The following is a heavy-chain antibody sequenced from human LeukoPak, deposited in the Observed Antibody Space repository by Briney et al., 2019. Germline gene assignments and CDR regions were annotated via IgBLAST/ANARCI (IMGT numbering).Heavy chain of an antibody. J-gene: IGHJ4*02. CDR1: GFTFSSYW. CDR2: MRYDGSEK. V-gene: IGHV3-7*01. D-gene: IGHD6-13*01. Sequence: GGSLRLSCAASGFTFSSYWMSWVRQAPGKGREGVANMRYDGSEKYYVDSEKGRFTISRDNAKNSLYLQMNSLRAEDTAVYYCARDIEAAGLFLDYWGQGTLVTVSS. CDR3: ARDIEAAGLFLDY.